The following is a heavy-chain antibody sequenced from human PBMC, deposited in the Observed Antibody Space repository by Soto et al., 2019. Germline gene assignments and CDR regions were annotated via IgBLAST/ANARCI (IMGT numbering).Heavy chain of an antibody. CDR3: ETYSNQDAGIDAFDI. D-gene: IGHD2-15*01. V-gene: IGHV5-51*01. Sequence: PGESLKISCKGSGYSFTSYWIGWVRQMPGKGLEWMGIIYPGDSDTRYSPSFQGQVTISADKSISTAYLQWSSLKASDTAMYYCETYSNQDAGIDAFDIWGQGTMVTV. J-gene: IGHJ3*02. CDR1: GYSFTSYW. CDR2: IYPGDSDT.